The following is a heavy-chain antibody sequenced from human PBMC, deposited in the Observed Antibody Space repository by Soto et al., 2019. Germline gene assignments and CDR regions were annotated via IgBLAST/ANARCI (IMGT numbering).Heavy chain of an antibody. D-gene: IGHD3-3*01. J-gene: IGHJ5*01. Sequence: QVQLVQSGTEVRTPGSSVKVSCKASGDSLENLAISCVRQAPGQGFEWMGGVIPVLGTTDYAQNLQDRLTITADESTTTVFMELSSLKSEDTAVYFCARDGRTLRYLEWPAAFDSWGQGTLVTVSS. CDR1: GDSLENLA. CDR3: ARDGRTLRYLEWPAAFDS. CDR2: VIPVLGTT. V-gene: IGHV1-69*01.